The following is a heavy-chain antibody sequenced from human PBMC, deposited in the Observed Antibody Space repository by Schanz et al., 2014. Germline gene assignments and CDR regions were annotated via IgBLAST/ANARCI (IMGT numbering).Heavy chain of an antibody. V-gene: IGHV3-23*04. D-gene: IGHD1-26*01. CDR2: ISGSGGDT. CDR3: AKYVLSKWELLALAY. J-gene: IGHJ4*02. CDR1: GFTVNTNY. Sequence: EVQLVESGGGLIQPGGSLRLSCAVSGFTVNTNYMSWVRQAPGKGLEWVSAISGSGGDTYYADSVKGRFTISRDNSKNTLYLQMNSLRAEDTAVYYCAKYVLSKWELLALAYWGQGTLVTVSS.